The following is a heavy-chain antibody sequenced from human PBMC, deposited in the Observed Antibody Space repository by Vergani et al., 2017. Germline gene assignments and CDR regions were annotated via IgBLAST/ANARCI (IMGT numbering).Heavy chain of an antibody. CDR2: ISGSGGST. CDR3: ARGRRDAFDI. V-gene: IGHV3-23*01. J-gene: IGHJ3*02. Sequence: EVQLLESGGGLVQPGGSLRLSCAASGFTFSSYAMSWVRQALGKGLEWVSAISGSGGSTYYADSVKGRFTISRANSTNTLYLHMNSLRAEDTAVYYCARGRRDAFDIWGQGTMVTVSS. D-gene: IGHD1-1*01. CDR1: GFTFSSYA.